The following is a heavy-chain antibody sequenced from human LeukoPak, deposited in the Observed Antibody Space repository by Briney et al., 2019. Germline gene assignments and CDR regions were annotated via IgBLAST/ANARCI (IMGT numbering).Heavy chain of an antibody. CDR3: ARERLFRGGFDS. J-gene: IGHJ4*02. V-gene: IGHV3-53*01. D-gene: IGHD2-21*01. CDR1: GFTVSSNY. CDR2: ILNNGNT. Sequence: GESLRVSCAASGFTVSSNYMSWVRQVPGKGPEWVSGILNNGNTNYADSVKGRFTISRDNSKNTLYLQMNNLRVEDTAVYYCARERLFRGGFDSWVQGTLVTVSS.